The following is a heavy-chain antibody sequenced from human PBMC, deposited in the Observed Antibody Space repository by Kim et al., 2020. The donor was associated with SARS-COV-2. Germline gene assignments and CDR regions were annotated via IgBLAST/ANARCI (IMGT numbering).Heavy chain of an antibody. CDR2: IGGGGGKT. D-gene: IGHD3-10*01. V-gene: IGHV3-23*01. CDR3: AKGYQILYSTFDM. J-gene: IGHJ3*02. CDR1: GFTFSSYA. Sequence: GGSLRPSCAASGFTFSSYAMAWVRQAPGKGLEWISTIGGGGGKTYFADSVKGRFAISRDNSKNTLYLQMNSLRAEDTALYYCAKGYQILYSTFDMWGQGTMVTVSS.